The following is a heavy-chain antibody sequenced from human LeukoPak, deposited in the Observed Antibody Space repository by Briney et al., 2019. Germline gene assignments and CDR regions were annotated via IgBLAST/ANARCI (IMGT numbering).Heavy chain of an antibody. D-gene: IGHD5-24*01. CDR3: AREPPRRGETRDGYR. CDR2: IYSGGST. V-gene: IGHV3-53*05. CDR1: GFTVSSNY. J-gene: IGHJ4*02. Sequence: GGSLRLSCAASGFTVSSNYMSWVRQAPGKGLEWVSGIYSGGSTYYADSAKGRFTISRDNSENTLYLQMNSLRAEDTAVYYCAREPPRRGETRDGYRWGQGPLVTVTS.